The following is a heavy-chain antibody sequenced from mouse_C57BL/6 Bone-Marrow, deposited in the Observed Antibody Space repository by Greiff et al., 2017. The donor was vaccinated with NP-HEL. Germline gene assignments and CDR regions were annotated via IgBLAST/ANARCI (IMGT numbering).Heavy chain of an antibody. V-gene: IGHV14-4*01. Sequence: VQLQQSGAELVRPGASVKLSCTASGFNIKDDYMHWVKQRPEQGLAWIGWIDPENGATEYASKFQGKATITADTSSNTAYLQLRSLTSEDTAVYYCTTDYGSSYVFAYWGQGTLVTVSA. J-gene: IGHJ3*01. CDR3: TTDYGSSYVFAY. D-gene: IGHD1-1*01. CDR1: GFNIKDDY. CDR2: IDPENGAT.